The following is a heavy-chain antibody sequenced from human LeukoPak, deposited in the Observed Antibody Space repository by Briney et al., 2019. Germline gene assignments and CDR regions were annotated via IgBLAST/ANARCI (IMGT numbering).Heavy chain of an antibody. J-gene: IGHJ4*02. V-gene: IGHV4-34*01. CDR3: ATDGFEYCGGDCPPHY. CDR2: INHSGST. D-gene: IGHD2-21*02. Sequence: SEGLSLTCAVYGGSFSGYYWSWIRQPPGKGLEWVGEINHSGSTNYNPSLQSRVTISVDTSKNQFSLKLSSVTAAGTAVYYCATDGFEYCGGDCPPHYWGQGTLVTVSS. CDR1: GGSFSGYY.